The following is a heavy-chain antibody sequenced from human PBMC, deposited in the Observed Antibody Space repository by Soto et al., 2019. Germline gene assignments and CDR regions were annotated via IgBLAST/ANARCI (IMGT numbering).Heavy chain of an antibody. D-gene: IGHD6-19*01. CDR2: TGATGRTT. J-gene: IGHJ4*02. CDR1: GFTFSIYA. V-gene: IGHV3-23*01. Sequence: EVQLLESGGGLVQPGGSLRLSCAASGFTFSIYAMTWVRQAPGKGLEWVSTTGATGRTTYYADSVKGRFTVSRDNSKNTLDLQMSSLRAEDTAVYYCAKGSEWLVTWDFDYWGQGTLVTVSS. CDR3: AKGSEWLVTWDFDY.